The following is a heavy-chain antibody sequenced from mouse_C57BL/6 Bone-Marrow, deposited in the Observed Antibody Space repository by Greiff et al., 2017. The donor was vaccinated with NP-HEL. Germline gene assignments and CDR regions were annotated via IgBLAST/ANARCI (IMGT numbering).Heavy chain of an antibody. V-gene: IGHV14-4*01. CDR3: TAYYYGSNY. CDR1: GFNIKDDY. Sequence: EVQLVESGAELVRPGASVKLSCTASGFNIKDDYMHWVKQRPEQGLEWIGWIDPENGDTEYASKFQGKATITADTSSNTAYLQLSSLTSEDTAVYYCTAYYYGSNYWGQGTTLTVSS. CDR2: IDPENGDT. D-gene: IGHD1-1*01. J-gene: IGHJ2*01.